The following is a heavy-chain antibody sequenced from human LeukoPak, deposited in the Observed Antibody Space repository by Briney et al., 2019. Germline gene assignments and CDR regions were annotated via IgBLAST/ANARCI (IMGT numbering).Heavy chain of an antibody. D-gene: IGHD3-10*01. CDR1: GLSFTDSG. CDR2: IANEATNYAT. J-gene: IGHJ5*02. Sequence: PGGSLKLSCAASGLSFTDSGFHWVRHASGKGLEWVARIANEATNYATAYAASVKGRFTIYSDNSKNTAYLQMNSLKTEDTAVYYCVRHRTAGIGENWFDPWGQGTLVTVSS. V-gene: IGHV3-73*01. CDR3: VRHRTAGIGENWFDP.